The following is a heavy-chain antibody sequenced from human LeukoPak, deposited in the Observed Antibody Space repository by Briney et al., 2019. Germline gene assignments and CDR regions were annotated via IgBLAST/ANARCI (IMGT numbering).Heavy chain of an antibody. J-gene: IGHJ4*02. CDR2: INHSGST. Sequence: ETSETLSLTCAVYGGSFSGYYWSWIRQPPGKGLEWIGEINHSGSTNYNPSLKSRVTISVDTSKNQFSLKLRSVTAADTAVYYCARELRGYSYGSVDYWGQGTLVTVSS. V-gene: IGHV4-34*01. CDR1: GGSFSGYY. D-gene: IGHD5-18*01. CDR3: ARELRGYSYGSVDY.